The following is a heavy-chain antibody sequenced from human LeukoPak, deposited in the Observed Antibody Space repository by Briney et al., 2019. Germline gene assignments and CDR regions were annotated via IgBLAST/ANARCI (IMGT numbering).Heavy chain of an antibody. D-gene: IGHD3-3*01. Sequence: PSETLSLTCTVSGGSISSTSYYWGWIRQPPGKGLEWIGSISYNGTTYYNPSLKSRVTISVDTSKNQFSLKLNSVTAADTAVYYCARDPDFWSGYYNFDYWGQGTLVTVSS. V-gene: IGHV4-39*07. CDR1: GGSISSTSYY. J-gene: IGHJ4*02. CDR3: ARDPDFWSGYYNFDY. CDR2: ISYNGTT.